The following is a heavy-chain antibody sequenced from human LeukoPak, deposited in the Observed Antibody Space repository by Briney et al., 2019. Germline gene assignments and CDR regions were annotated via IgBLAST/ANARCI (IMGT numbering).Heavy chain of an antibody. CDR2: IKRDGSDK. CDR1: GFTFSDHW. CDR3: AREGGRDTSNYLDA. J-gene: IGHJ4*02. D-gene: IGHD2-2*02. Sequence: GWSLRLSCAASGFTFSDHWMRWVRQAPGQGREGVANIKRDGSDKKYVDSAQGRFPISRDNAKNSLFPQMNGLSGGAPAIYFCAREGGRDTSNYLDAWGQGALGTVSS. V-gene: IGHV3-7*03.